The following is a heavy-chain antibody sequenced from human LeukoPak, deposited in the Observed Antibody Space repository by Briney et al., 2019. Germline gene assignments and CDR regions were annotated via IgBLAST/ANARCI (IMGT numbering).Heavy chain of an antibody. D-gene: IGHD3-22*01. CDR2: IIPSFGKA. CDR3: ARDAHYYDSSGNI. V-gene: IGHV1-69*05. J-gene: IGHJ3*02. CDR1: GGTFISYG. Sequence: ASVKVSCKASGGTFISYGISWVRQAPGQGLEWMGGIIPSFGKANYAQKFQGRVTITTDEAKSTDYMEMRRQRSEDTAVYSCARDAHYYDSSGNIWGQGTMVTVSS.